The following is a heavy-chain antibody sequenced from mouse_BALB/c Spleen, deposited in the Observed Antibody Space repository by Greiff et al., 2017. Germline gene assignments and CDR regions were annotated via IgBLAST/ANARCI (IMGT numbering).Heavy chain of an antibody. CDR1: GYSITSDYA. D-gene: IGHD2-1*01. Sequence: EVKLQESGPGLVKPSQSLSLTCTVTGYSITSDYAWNWIRQFPGNKLEWMGYISYSGSTSYNPSLKSRISITRDTSKNQFFLQLNSVTTEDTATYYCAREDGNYRAWFAYWGQGTLVTVSA. V-gene: IGHV3-2*02. CDR3: AREDGNYRAWFAY. CDR2: ISYSGST. J-gene: IGHJ3*01.